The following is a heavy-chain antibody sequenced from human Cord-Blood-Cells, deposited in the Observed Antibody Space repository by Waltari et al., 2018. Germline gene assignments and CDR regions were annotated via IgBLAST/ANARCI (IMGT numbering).Heavy chain of an antibody. Sequence: QVQLQQWGAGLLKPSETLSLTCAVYGGSFRGSYWTWIRQPPGKGLEWIGEINHSGSTNYNPSLKSRVTISVDTSKNQFSLKLSSVTAADTAVYYCASQGRSAAAGTEYFQHWGQGTLVTVSS. D-gene: IGHD6-13*01. CDR2: INHSGST. CDR1: GGSFRGSY. J-gene: IGHJ1*01. V-gene: IGHV4-34*01. CDR3: ASQGRSAAAGTEYFQH.